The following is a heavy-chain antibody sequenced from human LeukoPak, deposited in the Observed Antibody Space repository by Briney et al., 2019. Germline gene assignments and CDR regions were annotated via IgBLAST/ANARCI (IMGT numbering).Heavy chain of an antibody. Sequence: GGSLRFSCTASGFTFGDYAMSWIRQAPGKGLEWVGFIRSKAYGETADYAASVKGRFTISRDDSKAIAYLQMNSLKTEDTAVYHGTRDRGAYNLYGYWGQGTRVTVSS. D-gene: IGHD1-1*01. V-gene: IGHV3-49*03. CDR1: GFTFGDYA. CDR2: IRSKAYGETA. J-gene: IGHJ4*02. CDR3: TRDRGAYNLYGY.